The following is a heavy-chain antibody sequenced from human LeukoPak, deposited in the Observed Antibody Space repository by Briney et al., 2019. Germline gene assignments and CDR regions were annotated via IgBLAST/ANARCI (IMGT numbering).Heavy chain of an antibody. V-gene: IGHV3-30*03. Sequence: GGSLRLSCAASGFSFSRFGVHWVRQAPGKGLEWVTAISYDPNRKYYADSVKGRFTISRDDSKNTVYLHMDSLTTEDTSAYYCARDHTGLDYWGQGTLVTVSS. CDR2: ISYDPNRK. CDR1: GFSFSRFG. D-gene: IGHD4-17*01. CDR3: ARDHTGLDY. J-gene: IGHJ4*02.